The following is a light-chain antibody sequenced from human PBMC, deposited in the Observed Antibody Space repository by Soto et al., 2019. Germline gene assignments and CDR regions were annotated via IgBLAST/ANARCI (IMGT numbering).Light chain of an antibody. J-gene: IGKJ4*02. CDR1: QSVSSSY. Sequence: EIVLTQSPGTLSLSPGERATLSCRASQSVSSSYLAWYQQKPGQAPRLLIYGASSRATGIRERFRGSGSGTDFTLTISRLEPEDFAVYYCQQYGSSPLTCGGGTKVDIK. CDR3: QQYGSSPLT. CDR2: GAS. V-gene: IGKV3-20*01.